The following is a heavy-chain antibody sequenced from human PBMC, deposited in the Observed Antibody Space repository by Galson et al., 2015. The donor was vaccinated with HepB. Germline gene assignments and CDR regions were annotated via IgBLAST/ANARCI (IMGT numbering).Heavy chain of an antibody. Sequence: ETLSLTCTVSGGSISSYYWSWIRQPPGKGLEWIGYIYYSGSTNYNPSLKSRVTISVDTSKNQFSLKLSSVTAADTAVYYCARGLDYYGSGSYWEYFDYWGQGTLVTVSS. D-gene: IGHD3-10*01. CDR3: ARGLDYYGSGSYWEYFDY. V-gene: IGHV4-59*01. CDR1: GGSISSYY. CDR2: IYYSGST. J-gene: IGHJ4*02.